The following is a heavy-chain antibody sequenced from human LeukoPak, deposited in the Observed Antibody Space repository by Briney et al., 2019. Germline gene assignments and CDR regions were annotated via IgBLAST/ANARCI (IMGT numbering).Heavy chain of an antibody. J-gene: IGHJ6*03. V-gene: IGHV4-59*01. CDR3: ARDRARGVIGYYYYYYMDV. D-gene: IGHD3-10*01. CDR2: IYYSGST. CDR1: GGSISSYY. Sequence: SETVSLTCTVSGGSISSYYWSWIRQPPGKGLEWIGYIYYSGSTNYNPSLKSRVTISVDTSKNQFSLKLSSVTAADTAVYYCARDRARGVIGYYYYYYMDVWGKGTTVTISS.